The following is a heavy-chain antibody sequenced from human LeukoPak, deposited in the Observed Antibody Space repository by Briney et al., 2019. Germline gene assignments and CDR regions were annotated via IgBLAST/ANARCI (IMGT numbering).Heavy chain of an antibody. CDR1: GGSISSYY. J-gene: IGHJ5*02. CDR3: TRAQSVLLWFGELSWFDP. V-gene: IGHV4-59*01. CDR2: IYYSGST. Sequence: SETLSLTCTVSGGSISSYYWSWIRQPPGKGLEWIGYIYYSGSTNYNPSLKSRVTISVDTSKNQFSLKLSSVTAADTAVYYCTRAQSVLLWFGELSWFDPWGQGTLVTVSS. D-gene: IGHD3-10*01.